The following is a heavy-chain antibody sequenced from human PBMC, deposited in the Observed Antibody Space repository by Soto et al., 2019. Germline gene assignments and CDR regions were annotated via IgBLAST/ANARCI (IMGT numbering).Heavy chain of an antibody. Sequence: GGSLRLSCAASGFTFSSYAMSWVRQAPGKGLEWVSGIDGSGRNTYYADSVKGRFTISRDNSKNTLSVQMDSLRVEDTALYYCAKDGGSVCSGGTCYFQAPDYWGQGT. D-gene: IGHD2-8*02. CDR3: AKDGGSVCSGGTCYFQAPDY. CDR2: IDGSGRNT. J-gene: IGHJ4*02. V-gene: IGHV3-23*01. CDR1: GFTFSSYA.